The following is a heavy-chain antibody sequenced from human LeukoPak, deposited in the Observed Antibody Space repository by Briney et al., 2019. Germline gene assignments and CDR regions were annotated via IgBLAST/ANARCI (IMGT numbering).Heavy chain of an antibody. CDR2: IHHNGRT. CDR3: ARVGYSSGWYPDI. J-gene: IGHJ4*02. D-gene: IGHD6-19*01. V-gene: IGHV4-59*01. Sequence: SETLSLTCSVSGASISAYYWSWIRQPPGEGLEWIGYIHHNGRTNYSPSLKSRVTISLDTSKSQFFLKLSSVSAADTAVYYCARVGYSSGWYPDIWGQGALVTVSS. CDR1: GASISAYY.